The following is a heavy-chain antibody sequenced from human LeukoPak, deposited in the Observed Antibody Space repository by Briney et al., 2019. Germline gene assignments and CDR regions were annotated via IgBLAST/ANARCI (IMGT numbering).Heavy chain of an antibody. CDR3: AYHGRDTADAFDI. CDR2: IYPGDSDT. J-gene: IGHJ3*02. D-gene: IGHD5-18*01. Sequence: GESLKISCKGSGYTFTRFTTYWIAWVRQMPGKGLEWMGTIYPGDSDTRYSPSFQGQVSISADKSISTAYLQWSSLKASDTAMYYCAYHGRDTADAFDIWGRGTMVTVSS. CDR1: GYTFTRFTTYW. V-gene: IGHV5-51*01.